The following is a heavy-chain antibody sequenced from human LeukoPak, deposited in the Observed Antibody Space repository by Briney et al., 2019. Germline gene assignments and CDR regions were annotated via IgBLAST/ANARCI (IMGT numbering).Heavy chain of an antibody. CDR1: GFTFDDYA. CDR3: AKDKGSGSQYYYYGMDV. J-gene: IGHJ6*02. CDR2: ISWNSGST. V-gene: IGHV3-9*01. D-gene: IGHD5-12*01. Sequence: GGSLRISCAASGFTFDDYAMHWVRQAPGKGLEWVSGISWNSGSTGYADSVKGRFTISRDYAKNSLYLQINSLRAEATALNYCAKDKGSGSQYYYYGMDVWGQGTTVTVSS.